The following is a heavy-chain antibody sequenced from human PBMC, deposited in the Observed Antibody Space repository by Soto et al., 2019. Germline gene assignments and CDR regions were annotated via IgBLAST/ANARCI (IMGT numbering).Heavy chain of an antibody. V-gene: IGHV4-59*08. CDR2: IYYSGST. D-gene: IGHD4-17*01. CDR3: ARRYGYYFDY. Sequence: QVQLQESGPGLVKPSETLSLTCTVSGGSISSYYWSWIRQPPGKGLEWIGYIYYSGSTNYNPSLMSRVTISVDASKNQLYLKLSSVTAADTARYYCARRYGYYFDYWGQGTLVTVSS. CDR1: GGSISSYY. J-gene: IGHJ4*02.